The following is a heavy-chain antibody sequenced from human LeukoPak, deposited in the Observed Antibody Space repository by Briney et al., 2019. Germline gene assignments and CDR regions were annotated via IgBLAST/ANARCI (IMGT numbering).Heavy chain of an antibody. V-gene: IGHV4-34*01. CDR2: INHSGST. D-gene: IGHD3-22*01. CDR1: GGSFSGYY. Sequence: SETLSLTCAVYGGSFSGYYWSWIRQPPGKGLEWIGEINHSGSTNYNPSLKSRVTISVDTSKNQFSLKLSSVTAEDTAVYYCARERATYYYDSSGQTHLDYWGQGTLVTVSS. CDR3: ARERATYYYDSSGQTHLDY. J-gene: IGHJ4*02.